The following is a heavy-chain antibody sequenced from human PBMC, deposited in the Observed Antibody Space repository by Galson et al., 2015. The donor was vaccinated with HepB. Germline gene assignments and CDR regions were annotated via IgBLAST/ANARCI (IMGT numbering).Heavy chain of an antibody. CDR2: TKEDGSEK. CDR3: ARVKRGEWYSFYYNGMDV. J-gene: IGHJ6*02. D-gene: IGHD3-10*01. CDR1: EFILSMYW. Sequence: SLRLSCAASEFILSMYWMNWVRQAPGKGLEWVANTKEDGSEKNYVDSVKGRFTISRDNAKNSLYLQMNSLRAEDTAVYYCARVKRGEWYSFYYNGMDVWGQGTTVTVSS. V-gene: IGHV3-7*05.